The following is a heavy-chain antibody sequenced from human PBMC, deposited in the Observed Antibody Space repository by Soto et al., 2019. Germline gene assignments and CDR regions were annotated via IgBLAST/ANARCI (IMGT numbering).Heavy chain of an antibody. V-gene: IGHV1-3*01. CDR3: ARGPGGPDGPGDY. CDR2: INAGNGNR. D-gene: IGHD2-15*01. CDR1: GDSFTSYA. J-gene: IGHJ4*02. Sequence: GASVKLSCKACGDSFTSYAMHWVRQAPGQRLEWMGWINAGNGNRKYSQKFQGRVTITRDTSASTAYMELSSLRSEDTAVYYCARGPGGPDGPGDYWGQGTLVTVSS.